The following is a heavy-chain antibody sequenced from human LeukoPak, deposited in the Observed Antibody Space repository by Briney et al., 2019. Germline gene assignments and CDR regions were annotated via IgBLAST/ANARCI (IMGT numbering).Heavy chain of an antibody. CDR2: IYSGGTT. Sequence: PGRCLRLPCAASGFTVSGSYMSWVRRAPGKGLGWVSVIYSGGTTYYADSVRGRFTISRDNSKSTLYLQMNSLRAEDTAVYYCARGAVEMATIYFDYWGQGTLVTVSS. J-gene: IGHJ4*02. V-gene: IGHV3-66*01. CDR1: GFTVSGSY. CDR3: ARGAVEMATIYFDY. D-gene: IGHD5-24*01.